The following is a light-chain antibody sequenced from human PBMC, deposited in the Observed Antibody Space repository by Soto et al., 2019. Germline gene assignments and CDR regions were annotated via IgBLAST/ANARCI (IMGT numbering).Light chain of an antibody. V-gene: IGKV3-15*01. CDR2: DAS. CDR3: QQYNNWPPLT. CDR1: QSVSSS. Sequence: EIVMTQSPATLSVSPGDRATLPCRASQSVSSSLAWYQQIPGQPPRLLIYDASTRATGIPARFGVSGSGTEFTLTISSLQSEDFAVYYCQQYNNWPPLTFGGGTKVELK. J-gene: IGKJ4*01.